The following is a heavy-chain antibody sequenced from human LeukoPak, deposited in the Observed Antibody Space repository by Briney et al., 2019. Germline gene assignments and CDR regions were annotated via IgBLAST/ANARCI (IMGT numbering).Heavy chain of an antibody. CDR1: GGSISSYY. J-gene: IGHJ4*02. Sequence: PSETLSLTCTVSGGSISSYYWSWIRQPPGKGLEWLGRIYTSGSTNYIPSLKSRLTISVDTSKNQFSLRLSSVTAADTAVYYCARDAWFGAGRTFDYWGQGTLVTVSS. V-gene: IGHV4-4*08. D-gene: IGHD3-10*01. CDR2: IYTSGST. CDR3: ARDAWFGAGRTFDY.